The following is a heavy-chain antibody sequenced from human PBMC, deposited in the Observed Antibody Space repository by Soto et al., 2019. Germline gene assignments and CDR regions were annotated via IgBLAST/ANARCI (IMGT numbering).Heavy chain of an antibody. J-gene: IGHJ6*02. CDR1: GGSFSGYY. CDR3: ARGPLSDIVRISPSAYYGMDV. D-gene: IGHD2-8*01. V-gene: IGHV4-34*01. Sequence: SETLSLTCAVYGGSFSGYYWSWIRQPPGKGLEWIGEINHSGSTNYNPSLKSRITISVDTSKNQFSLKLSSVTAADTAVYYCARGPLSDIVRISPSAYYGMDVWGQGTTVTVSS. CDR2: INHSGST.